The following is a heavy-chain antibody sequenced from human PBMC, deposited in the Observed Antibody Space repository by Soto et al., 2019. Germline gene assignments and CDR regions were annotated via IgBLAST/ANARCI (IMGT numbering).Heavy chain of an antibody. CDR1: GGSITASLYY. J-gene: IGHJ4*02. CDR2: IYYSGST. D-gene: IGHD3-3*01. Sequence: QVQLQESGPGLVKPSETLSLTCSVSGGSITASLYYWSWIRQPPGKGLEWIGNIYYSGSTAYNPSLKSRLTISVDTSKNQFSLTLKSVTDADTAVYYCASDYYGGQSDYWGQGTLVTVSS. V-gene: IGHV4-39*01. CDR3: ASDYYGGQSDY.